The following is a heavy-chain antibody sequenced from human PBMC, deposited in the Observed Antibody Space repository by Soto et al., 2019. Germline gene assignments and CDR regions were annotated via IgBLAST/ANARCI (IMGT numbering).Heavy chain of an antibody. Sequence: ASVKVSCKASGYTFTSYAMHWVRQAPGQRLEWMGWINAGNGNTKYSQKFQGRVTITRDTSASTAYMELSSLRSEDTAVYYCARMEKRYGVLNFDYWGQGTLVTVSS. D-gene: IGHD4-17*01. CDR1: GYTFTSYA. CDR2: INAGNGNT. J-gene: IGHJ4*02. CDR3: ARMEKRYGVLNFDY. V-gene: IGHV1-3*01.